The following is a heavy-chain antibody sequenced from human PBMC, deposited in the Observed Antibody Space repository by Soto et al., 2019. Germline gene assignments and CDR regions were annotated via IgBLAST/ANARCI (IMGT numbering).Heavy chain of an antibody. CDR2: ISYEGSVI. V-gene: IGHV3-43*01. CDR1: GFIFDDFT. Sequence: EIQLVESGGIAIKPGGSLRLSCAASGFIFDDFTMHWVRQAPGKGLKWISRISYEGSVIYYADSVKGRFTISRDNSENSLYLQMDKQSVEDTAFYNCIKDHEPVVGGSCDYWGQGTLVTVSS. J-gene: IGHJ4*02. CDR3: IKDHEPVVGGSCDY. D-gene: IGHD2-21*01.